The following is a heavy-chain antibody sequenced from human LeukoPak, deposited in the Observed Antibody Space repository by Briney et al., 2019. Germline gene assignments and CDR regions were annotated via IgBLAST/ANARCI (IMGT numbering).Heavy chain of an antibody. Sequence: PGRSLRLSCVASGFTFRSYDMHWVRQAPGKGLEWVAVISYDEDNKYSADALKGRFTISRDNSKNTLYLQMNSLRAEDTAVYYCAKLGTYYDSSGPDYWGQGTLVTVSS. CDR2: ISYDEDNK. CDR3: AKLGTYYDSSGPDY. V-gene: IGHV3-30*18. D-gene: IGHD3-22*01. J-gene: IGHJ4*02. CDR1: GFTFRSYD.